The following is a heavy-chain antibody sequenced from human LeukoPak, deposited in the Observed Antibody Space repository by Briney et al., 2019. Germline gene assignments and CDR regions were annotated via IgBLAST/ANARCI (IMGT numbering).Heavy chain of an antibody. CDR2: IIPILGIA. CDR1: GGTFSSYA. J-gene: IGHJ4*02. D-gene: IGHD3-10*01. V-gene: IGHV1-69*04. Sequence: ASVKVSCKASGGTFSSYAISWVRQAPGQGLEWMGRIIPILGIANYAQKFQGRVTITADKSTSTAYMELSSLRSEDTAVYYCARRFGHDGMVRGVNDDYWGQGTLVTVSS. CDR3: ARRFGHDGMVRGVNDDY.